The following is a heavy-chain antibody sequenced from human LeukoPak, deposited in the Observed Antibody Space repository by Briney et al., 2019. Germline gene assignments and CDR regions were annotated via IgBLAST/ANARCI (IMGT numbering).Heavy chain of an antibody. J-gene: IGHJ5*02. CDR3: ARDAGDCGGDCPRWFDP. CDR2: INSDGSIT. CDR1: GFTFSSYA. V-gene: IGHV3-74*01. Sequence: GGSLRLSCAASGFTFSSYAMSWVRQAPGKGLVWVSHINSDGSITRYADSVKGRFTISRDNAKNTLYLQMNSLRGEDTAVYYCARDAGDCGGDCPRWFDPWGQGTLVTVSS. D-gene: IGHD2-21*02.